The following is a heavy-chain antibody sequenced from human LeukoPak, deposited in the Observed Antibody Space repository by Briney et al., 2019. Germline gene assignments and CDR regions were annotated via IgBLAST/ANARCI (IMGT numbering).Heavy chain of an antibody. J-gene: IGHJ4*02. CDR2: INSDGSST. V-gene: IGHV3-74*01. CDR3: ARGESDYVWGSYRIIDY. CDR1: GFTFSSYW. Sequence: GGSLRLSCAASGFTFSSYWMHWVRQAPGKGLVWVSRINSDGSSTSYADSVKGRFTISRDNAKNTLYLQMNSLRAEDTAVYYCARGESDYVWGSYRIIDYWGQGTLVTVSS. D-gene: IGHD3-16*02.